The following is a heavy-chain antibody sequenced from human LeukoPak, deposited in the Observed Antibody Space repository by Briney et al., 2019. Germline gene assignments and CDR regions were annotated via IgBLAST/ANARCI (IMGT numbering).Heavy chain of an antibody. CDR2: IHYSGST. J-gene: IGHJ4*01. CDR3: ARLTGRDSSDWPYFHY. Sequence: SETLSLTCAVYGGSFSGYYWSWIRQPPGKGLEWIGNIHYSGSTSYNPSLKSRVTISVDTSNNQFSLKLSSVTAADTAVFYCARLTGRDSSDWPYFHYWGQGALVTVSA. V-gene: IGHV4-34*01. D-gene: IGHD6-25*01. CDR1: GGSFSGYY.